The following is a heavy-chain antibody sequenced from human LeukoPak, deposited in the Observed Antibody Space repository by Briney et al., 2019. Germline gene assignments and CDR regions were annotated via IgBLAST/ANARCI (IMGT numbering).Heavy chain of an antibody. J-gene: IGHJ4*02. Sequence: GESLRLPCSASGFTFSSYNMNWVRQAPGKGLEWVSSITSGSSYIFYADSVKGRFTISRDNAKNSLYLQMNSLRADDTAVYYCARYSGTYRDSWGQGTLVTVSS. D-gene: IGHD1-26*01. CDR1: GFTFSSYN. V-gene: IGHV3-21*01. CDR3: ARYSGTYRDS. CDR2: ITSGSSYI.